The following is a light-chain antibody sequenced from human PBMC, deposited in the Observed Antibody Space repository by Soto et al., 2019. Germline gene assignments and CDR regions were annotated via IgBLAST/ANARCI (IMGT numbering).Light chain of an antibody. V-gene: IGLV2-14*01. CDR1: SSDVGGYNY. J-gene: IGLJ1*01. CDR2: DVS. CDR3: CSYPTRNPRQIV. Sequence: QSALTQPASVSGSPGQSITISCTGTSSDVGGYNYVSWYQQHPGKAPKFMIYDVSNRPSGVSNRFSGSKSGNTASLTISGHQAEDGADYSDCSYPTRNPRQIVFGTGTKLTAL.